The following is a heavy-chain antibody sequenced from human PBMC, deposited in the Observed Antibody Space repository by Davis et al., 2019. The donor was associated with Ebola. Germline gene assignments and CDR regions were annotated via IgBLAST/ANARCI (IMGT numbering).Heavy chain of an antibody. CDR3: ARQTYQLLWYWFDP. CDR1: GGSFSGYY. D-gene: IGHD2-2*01. V-gene: IGHV4-34*01. CDR2: INHSGST. J-gene: IGHJ5*02. Sequence: SETLSLTCAVYGGSFSGYYWSWIRQPPGKGLEWIGEINHSGSTNYNPSLKSRVTISVDTSKNQFSLKLSSVTAADTAVYYCARQTYQLLWYWFDPWGQGTLVTVSS.